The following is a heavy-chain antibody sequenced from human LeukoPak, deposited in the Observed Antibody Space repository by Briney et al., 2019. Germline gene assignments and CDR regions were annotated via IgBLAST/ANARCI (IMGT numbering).Heavy chain of an antibody. J-gene: IGHJ4*02. Sequence: PSETLSQTRICCLWIISWKHFHWGWTRQPPGKGLEWIGSIYYSGTTNYNPSLKSRVTISVDTSKKQFSLKLRSVTAADTAVYYCARLPRYDFWSWGQGTLVTVSS. CDR3: ARLPRYDFWS. V-gene: IGHV4-39*01. D-gene: IGHD3-3*01. CDR1: LWIISWKHFH. CDR2: IYYSGTT.